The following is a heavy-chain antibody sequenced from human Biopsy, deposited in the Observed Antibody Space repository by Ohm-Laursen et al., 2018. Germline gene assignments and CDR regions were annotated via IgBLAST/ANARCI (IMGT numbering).Heavy chain of an antibody. CDR1: SYTFTDYN. J-gene: IGHJ4*02. V-gene: IGHV1-2*02. D-gene: IGHD2-8*01. CDR3: ARDPLNGHKHFDY. CDR2: INCKTGAT. Sequence: ASVKVSCKASSYTFTDYNIHWMRQAPGQGLEWLGYINCKTGATNYAQKFQGTVTMTRNTSISTAYLALGSLRSADTAIYYCARDPLNGHKHFDYWGQGSLVTVSS.